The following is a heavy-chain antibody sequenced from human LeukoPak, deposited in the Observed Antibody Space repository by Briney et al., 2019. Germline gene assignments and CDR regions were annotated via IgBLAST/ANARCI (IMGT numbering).Heavy chain of an antibody. CDR1: GFTFSSYG. CDR3: AKSTMVRGVLPPYFDY. CDR2: IRYDGSNK. D-gene: IGHD3-10*01. J-gene: IGHJ4*02. Sequence: WGSLRLSCAASGFTFSSYGMHWVRQAPGKGLEWVAFIRYDGSNKYYADSVKGRFTISRDNSKNTLYLQMNSLRAEDTAVYYCAKSTMVRGVLPPYFDYWGQGTLVTVSS. V-gene: IGHV3-30*02.